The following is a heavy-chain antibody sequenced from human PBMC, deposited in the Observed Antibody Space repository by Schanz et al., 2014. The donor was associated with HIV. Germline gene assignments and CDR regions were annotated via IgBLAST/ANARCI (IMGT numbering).Heavy chain of an antibody. Sequence: VQLVESGGGVVQPGGSLRLSCAMSEFTFRTSIIHWVRQPPGKGLEWVSSISSSSSYIYYADSVKGRFTISRDNAKNSLYLQMDSLRGEDTAVYYCARGGKMVTFGGVVAPFDYWGQGSLVTVSS. CDR2: ISSSSSYI. CDR3: ARGGKMVTFGGVVAPFDY. J-gene: IGHJ4*02. V-gene: IGHV3-21*06. D-gene: IGHD3-16*02. CDR1: EFTFRTSI.